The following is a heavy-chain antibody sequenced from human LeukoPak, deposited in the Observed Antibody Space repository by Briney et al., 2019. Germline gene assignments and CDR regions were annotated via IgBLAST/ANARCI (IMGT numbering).Heavy chain of an antibody. CDR2: IYYSGST. D-gene: IGHD6-13*01. CDR1: GGSVSSGSYY. CDR3: ARDQVTAAGTGGLGY. V-gene: IGHV4-61*01. Sequence: PSETLSLTCTVSGGSVSSGSYYWSWIRQPPGKGLEWIGYIYYSGSTNYNPSLKSRVTISVDMSKNQFSLKLNSVTAADTAVYFCARDQVTAAGTGGLGYWGQGTLVTVSS. J-gene: IGHJ4*02.